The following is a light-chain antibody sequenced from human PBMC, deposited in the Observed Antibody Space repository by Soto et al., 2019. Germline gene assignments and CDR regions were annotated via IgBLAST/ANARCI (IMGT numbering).Light chain of an antibody. CDR2: STN. V-gene: IGLV8-61*01. Sequence: QAVVTQEPSFSVSPGGTVTLTCGLGSGSVSTNYYPSWYQQTPGQAPRTLIHSTNTRSSGVPDRLSGSILGNRAALTITGAQADDESDYYCVLYVGSGIDVFGTGTKLTVL. CDR3: VLYVGSGIDV. CDR1: SGSVSTNYY. J-gene: IGLJ1*01.